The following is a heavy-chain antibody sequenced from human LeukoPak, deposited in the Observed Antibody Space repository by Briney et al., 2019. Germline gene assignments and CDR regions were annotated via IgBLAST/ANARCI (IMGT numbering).Heavy chain of an antibody. CDR2: MYDSGTT. Sequence: PSETLSLTCTVSGGSISGHYCSWIRQPPGRGLECIGYMYDSGTTNYNPSLKSRVTISVGTSENQFSLKLISVTAADTAVYYCARHNNNYYPIDNWGQGTLVTVSS. CDR1: GGSISGHY. J-gene: IGHJ4*02. V-gene: IGHV4-59*11. D-gene: IGHD3-22*01. CDR3: ARHNNNYYPIDN.